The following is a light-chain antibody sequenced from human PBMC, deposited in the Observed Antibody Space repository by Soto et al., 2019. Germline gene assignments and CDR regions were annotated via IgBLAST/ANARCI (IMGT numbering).Light chain of an antibody. CDR3: QQYGRSPFT. CDR1: QSVGSD. J-gene: IGKJ3*01. Sequence: EIVMTQSPATLSVSPGERATLSCRASQSVGSDLAWYQQKPGQAPRLVIYGASSRATGVPDRFSASGSGTDFTLTISRLEPEDFAVYYCQQYGRSPFTFGPGTKVDIK. V-gene: IGKV3-20*01. CDR2: GAS.